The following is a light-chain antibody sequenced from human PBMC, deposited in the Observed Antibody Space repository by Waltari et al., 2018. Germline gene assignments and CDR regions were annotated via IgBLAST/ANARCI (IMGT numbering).Light chain of an antibody. V-gene: IGLV2-14*01. CDR2: EVS. CDR1: SRDVGGSNY. Sequence: QSALTQPASVSGSPGQSITLSCTGTSRDVGGSNYVSWYQQHPGKAPKVMIYEVSNRPSGVSNRFSGSKSGNTASLTISGLQAEDEADYYCTSYASSNTLVVFGGGTKLTVL. J-gene: IGLJ2*01. CDR3: TSYASSNTLVV.